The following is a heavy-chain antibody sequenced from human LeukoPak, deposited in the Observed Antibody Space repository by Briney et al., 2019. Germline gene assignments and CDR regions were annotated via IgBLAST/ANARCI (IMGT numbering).Heavy chain of an antibody. CDR3: ATSAWGLWYAYFDY. J-gene: IGHJ4*02. CDR2: IKPDGSDK. CDR1: GFTFSSYW. V-gene: IGHV3-7*03. Sequence: PGGSLRLSCAASGFTFSSYWMTWVRQVPGKGLEWVANIKPDGSDKYYVDSVKGRFIISRDNAKKSLYLQMNSLRVEDTAVYYCATSAWGLWYAYFDYWGQGTLATVSS. D-gene: IGHD5-18*01.